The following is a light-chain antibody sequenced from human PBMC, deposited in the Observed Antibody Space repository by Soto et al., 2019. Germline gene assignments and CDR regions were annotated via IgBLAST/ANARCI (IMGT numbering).Light chain of an antibody. Sequence: IQLTQSPSSLSASVGDSVTITCRASQDISSHLAWYQQKPGKAPKVLIYAASTLESGIPSRFSGSGSGTDFTLTIRSLQAEDFATYYCQQVKSFLPLTFGGGTKLDIK. V-gene: IGKV1-9*01. J-gene: IGKJ4*01. CDR3: QQVKSFLPLT. CDR2: AAS. CDR1: QDISSH.